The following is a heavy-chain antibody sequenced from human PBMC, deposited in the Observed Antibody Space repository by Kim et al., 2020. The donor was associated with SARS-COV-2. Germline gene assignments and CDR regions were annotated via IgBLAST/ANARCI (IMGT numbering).Heavy chain of an antibody. CDR1: GFTFSSYG. J-gene: IGHJ6*02. CDR3: ARDRAVYYYYGMDV. V-gene: IGHV3-33*05. CDR2: ISYDGSNK. Sequence: GGSQRLSCAASGFTFSSYGMHWVRQAPGKGLEWVAVISYDGSNKYYADSVKGRFTISRDNSKNTLYLQMNSLRAEDTAVYYCARDRAVYYYYGMDVWGQGTTVTVSS.